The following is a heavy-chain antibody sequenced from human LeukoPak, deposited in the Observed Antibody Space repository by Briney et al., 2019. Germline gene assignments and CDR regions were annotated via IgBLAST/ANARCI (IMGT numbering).Heavy chain of an antibody. CDR1: GGSFSGYY. Sequence: SETLSLTCAVYGGSFSGYYWSWIRQPPGKGLEGFGEINHSGSTNYNPSLKSRVAISVDTSKNQFSLKLSSVTAADPAVYYCARGSLGEFWSGYYKRYNFDYWGQGTLVTVSS. J-gene: IGHJ4*02. CDR3: ARGSLGEFWSGYYKRYNFDY. V-gene: IGHV4-34*01. D-gene: IGHD3-3*01. CDR2: INHSGST.